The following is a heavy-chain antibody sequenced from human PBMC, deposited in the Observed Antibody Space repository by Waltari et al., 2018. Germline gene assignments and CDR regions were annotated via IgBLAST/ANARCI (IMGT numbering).Heavy chain of an antibody. CDR1: GGSIRRGNYY. V-gene: IGHV4-61*01. Sequence: QVQLQESGPGLVKPSETLSLTCTVSGGSIRRGNYYWSWIRQPPGGALEWIGFTYYGGDTTYNPSLHSRVTISMDTSNNQFSLDLRSVTAADTAVYFCVRDGDYTSSFDFWGPGTLVTVSS. CDR3: VRDGDYTSSFDF. J-gene: IGHJ4*02. CDR2: TYYGGDT. D-gene: IGHD4-4*01.